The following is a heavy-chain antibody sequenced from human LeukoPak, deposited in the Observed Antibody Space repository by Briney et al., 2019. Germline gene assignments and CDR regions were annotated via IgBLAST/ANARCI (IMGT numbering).Heavy chain of an antibody. J-gene: IGHJ6*02. CDR3: ARRPYSYGLDV. Sequence: GESLKISCQGSGYIFTTHYIAWVRQMPGKGLEWMGIIYPSDSDTRYSPSFQGQVTISVDKSINTAYLQWSNLRASDTAIYYCARRPYSYGLDVWGQGTAVTVSS. V-gene: IGHV5-51*01. D-gene: IGHD3-16*01. CDR1: GYIFTTHY. CDR2: IYPSDSDT.